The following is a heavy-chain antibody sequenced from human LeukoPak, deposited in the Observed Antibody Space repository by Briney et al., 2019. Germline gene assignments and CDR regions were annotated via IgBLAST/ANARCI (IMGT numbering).Heavy chain of an antibody. Sequence: SETLSLTCAVYGGSFSGYYWSWIRQPPGKGLEWIGEINHSGSTNYNPSLKSRVTISVDTSKNQFSLKLSSVTAADTAVYYCARVFYMRYDFWSGYPRGWFDPWGQGILVIVSS. V-gene: IGHV4-34*01. CDR2: INHSGST. CDR3: ARVFYMRYDFWSGYPRGWFDP. D-gene: IGHD3-3*01. CDR1: GGSFSGYY. J-gene: IGHJ5*02.